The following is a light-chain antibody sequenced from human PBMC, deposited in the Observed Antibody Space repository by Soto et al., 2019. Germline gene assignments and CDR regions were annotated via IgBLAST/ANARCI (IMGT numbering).Light chain of an antibody. J-gene: IGLJ2*01. CDR3: QSYDNSLTTPVV. Sequence: QPVLTQPPSVSGAPGQRVTISCTGSSSNIGMYDVHWYQQLPGTAPKLLIYDNNNRPSGVPDRFSGSKSGTSASLAITGLQAEDEADYYCQSYDNSLTTPVVFGGGTKLTVL. CDR1: SSNIGMYD. V-gene: IGLV1-40*01. CDR2: DNN.